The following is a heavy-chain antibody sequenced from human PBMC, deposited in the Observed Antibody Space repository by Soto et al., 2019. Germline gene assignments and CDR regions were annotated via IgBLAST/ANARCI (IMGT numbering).Heavy chain of an antibody. D-gene: IGHD3-9*01. J-gene: IGHJ4*02. CDR1: GFSFSDHY. CDR2: IRNKANGYTT. V-gene: IGHV3-72*01. CDR3: ARDRYFDSYSFDY. Sequence: LVESGGGVIQPGGSLRLSCAASGFSFSDHYMDWVRQAPGKGLEWLGRIRNKANGYTTEYAASVKGRITISRDDSKNTVYLQMNSLRPEDTAVYYCARDRYFDSYSFDYWGQGTLVTVSS.